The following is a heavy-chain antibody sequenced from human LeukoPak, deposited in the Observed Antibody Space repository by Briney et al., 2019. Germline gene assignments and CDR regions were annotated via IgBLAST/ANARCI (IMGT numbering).Heavy chain of an antibody. CDR3: ARVGATTSGVFDY. CDR2: IYHSGST. Sequence: SETLSLTCTVSGYSISSGYYWGWIRQPPGKGLEWIGSIYHSGSTYYNPSLKSRVTISVDTSKNQFSLKLSSVTAADTAVYHCARVGATTSGVFDYWGQGTLVTVSS. J-gene: IGHJ4*02. D-gene: IGHD1-26*01. V-gene: IGHV4-38-2*02. CDR1: GYSISSGYY.